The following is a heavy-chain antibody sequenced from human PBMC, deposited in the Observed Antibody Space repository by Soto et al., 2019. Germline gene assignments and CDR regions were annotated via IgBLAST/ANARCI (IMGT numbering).Heavy chain of an antibody. CDR2: IIPILGIA. Sequence: ASVKVSCKASGGTFSSYTISWVRQAPGQGLEWMGRIIPILGIANYAQKFQGRVTITADKSTSTAYMELSSLRSEDTAVYYCARDMGPKATDYFDYWGQGTLVTVSS. CDR3: ARDMGPKATDYFDY. V-gene: IGHV1-69*04. CDR1: GGTFSSYT. J-gene: IGHJ4*02. D-gene: IGHD5-12*01.